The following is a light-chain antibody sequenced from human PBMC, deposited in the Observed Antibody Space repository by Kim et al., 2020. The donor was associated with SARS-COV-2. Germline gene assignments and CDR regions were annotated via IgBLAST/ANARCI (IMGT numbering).Light chain of an antibody. Sequence: STERTVTITCRASQDIRNHLVWYQQRPGTAPKLLIFNASILHSGVPSRFSGSGSGTDFTLTGSGLQSEDFATYYCQQYYKYVSWTFGQGAKVDIK. CDR1: QDIRNH. J-gene: IGKJ1*01. CDR2: NAS. CDR3: QQYYKYVSWT. V-gene: IGKV1-8*01.